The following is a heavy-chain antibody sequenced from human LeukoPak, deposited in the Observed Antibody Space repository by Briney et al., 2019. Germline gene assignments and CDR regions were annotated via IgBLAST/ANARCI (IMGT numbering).Heavy chain of an antibody. CDR2: ISGSGGST. J-gene: IGHJ3*02. CDR1: GFTFSRYA. V-gene: IGHV3-23*01. Sequence: GGSLRLSCAASGFTFSRYAMSWVRQAPGKGLEWVSAISGSGGSTYYADSVKGRFTISRDNSKNTLYLQMNSLRAEDTAVYYCAKDPLSPAVATIYAFEIWGQGTMVTVSS. CDR3: AKDPLSPAVATIYAFEI. D-gene: IGHD5-12*01.